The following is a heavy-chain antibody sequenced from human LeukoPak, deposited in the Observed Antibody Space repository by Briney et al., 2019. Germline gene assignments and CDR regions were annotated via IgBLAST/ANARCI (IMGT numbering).Heavy chain of an antibody. CDR2: ISSSSSYI. D-gene: IGHD3-16*02. CDR1: GFTFSSYS. CDR3: AKDSDYVWGSYLHSFDY. J-gene: IGHJ4*02. V-gene: IGHV3-21*04. Sequence: PGGSLRLSCAASGFTFSSYSMNWVRQAPGKGLEWVSSISSSSSYIYYADSVKGRFTISRDNAKNSLYLQMNSLGAEDTALYYCAKDSDYVWGSYLHSFDYWGQGTLVTVSS.